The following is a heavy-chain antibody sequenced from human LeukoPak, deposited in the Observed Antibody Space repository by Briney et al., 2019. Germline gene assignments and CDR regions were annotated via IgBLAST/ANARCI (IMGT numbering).Heavy chain of an antibody. CDR3: ARTPIYYYDNSGYYR. CDR2: IYTSGST. Sequence: SETLSLTCTVSGGSISSYYWSWIRQPAGKAQEWIGHIYTSGSTNYHPSLKSRVTMSVDTSRNQFSLKLSSVTAADTAVYYCARTPIYYYDNSGYYRWSQGTLVTVSS. V-gene: IGHV4-4*07. CDR1: GGSISSYY. J-gene: IGHJ4*02. D-gene: IGHD3-22*01.